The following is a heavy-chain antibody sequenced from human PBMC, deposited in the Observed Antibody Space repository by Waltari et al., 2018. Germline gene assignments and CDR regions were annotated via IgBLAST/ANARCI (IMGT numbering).Heavy chain of an antibody. V-gene: IGHV3-53*02. CDR1: GFSVSYSY. CDR3: ARSSGSMHYFDY. J-gene: IGHJ4*02. CDR2: VSSDGRK. D-gene: IGHD1-26*01. Sequence: EVQLVETGGGLIQPGGSLRLSCAASGFSVSYSYMTWVRQAPGKGIEGVSNVSSDGRKYYADSVKGRFTISRDKSKNTLTIQVNSLRAEDTAVYYCARSSGSMHYFDYWGQGDLVTVSS.